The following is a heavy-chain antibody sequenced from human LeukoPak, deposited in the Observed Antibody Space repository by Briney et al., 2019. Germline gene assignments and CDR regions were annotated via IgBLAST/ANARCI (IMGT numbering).Heavy chain of an antibody. CDR2: ISPYNGNT. V-gene: IGHV1-18*01. J-gene: IGHJ4*02. D-gene: IGHD3-10*01. CDR3: ARVSMVRGVIIMYHFDY. CDR1: DYTFTSYG. Sequence: ASVKVSCKASDYTFTSYGISWVRQAPGQGPEWMGWISPYNGNTNYAQKDQGRVTMTTDTSTSTAYMELRSLRSDDTAVYYCARVSMVRGVIIMYHFDYWGQGTLVTVSS.